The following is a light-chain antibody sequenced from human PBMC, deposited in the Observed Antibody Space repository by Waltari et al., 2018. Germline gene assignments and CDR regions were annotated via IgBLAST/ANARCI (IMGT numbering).Light chain of an antibody. V-gene: IGLV3-25*03. Sequence: SHELTQPPSVSVSPGQTATITCSGDALPKQYAFWYRQKPGQAPALVIYKDNKRPSGISERLSGSSSGTTVTLTISGVQAEDEADYYCQSTESSGTYVVFGGGTKLTVL. J-gene: IGLJ2*01. CDR2: KDN. CDR1: ALPKQY. CDR3: QSTESSGTYVV.